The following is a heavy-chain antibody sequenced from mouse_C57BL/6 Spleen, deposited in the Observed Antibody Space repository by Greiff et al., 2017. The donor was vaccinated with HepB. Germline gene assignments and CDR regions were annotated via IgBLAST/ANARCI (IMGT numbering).Heavy chain of an antibody. CDR1: GYTFTDYY. CDR2: INPYNGGT. CDR3: ARSGASTDWYFDV. D-gene: IGHD6-1*01. Sequence: VQLKQSGPVLVKPGASVKMSFKASGYTFTDYYMNWVKQSQGKSLGWIGVINPYNGGTSYNQKFKGKATLTVDKSSSTAYMELNSLTSEDSAVYYCARSGASTDWYFDVWGTGTTVTVSS. V-gene: IGHV1-19*01. J-gene: IGHJ1*03.